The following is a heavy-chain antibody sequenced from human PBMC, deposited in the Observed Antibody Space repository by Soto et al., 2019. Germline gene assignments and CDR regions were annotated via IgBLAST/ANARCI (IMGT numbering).Heavy chain of an antibody. CDR2: TSYDGSNT. CDR3: AKIPPEDSTGYYNGHFDH. V-gene: IGHV3-30*18. Sequence: GGSLRLSCAASGFTFSSYAMHWVRQAPGKGLEWVAVTSYDGSNTHYADSVKGRFTIPRDNSKNTLYLQMNSLRAEDTAVYYCAKIPPEDSTGYYNGHFDHWGQGTLVTVSS. D-gene: IGHD3-22*01. J-gene: IGHJ4*02. CDR1: GFTFSSYA.